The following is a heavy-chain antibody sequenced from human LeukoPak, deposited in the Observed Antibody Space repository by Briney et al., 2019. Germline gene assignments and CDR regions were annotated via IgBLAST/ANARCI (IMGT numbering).Heavy chain of an antibody. CDR1: GFTFSNAW. J-gene: IGHJ4*02. Sequence: GGSLRLSCAASGFTFSNAWMSWVRQAPGKGLGWVGRIKSKTDGGTTDYAAPVKGRFTISRDDSKNTLYLQMNSLKTEDTAVYYCTTDPKQCCGGDCYFDYWGQGTLVSVSS. CDR3: TTDPKQCCGGDCYFDY. V-gene: IGHV3-15*01. CDR2: IKSKTDGGTT. D-gene: IGHD2-21*02.